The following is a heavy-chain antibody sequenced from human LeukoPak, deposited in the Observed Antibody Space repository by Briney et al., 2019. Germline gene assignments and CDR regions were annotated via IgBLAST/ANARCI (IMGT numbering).Heavy chain of an antibody. V-gene: IGHV3-21*01. D-gene: IGHD5-12*01. Sequence: PGGSLRLSCAASGFTFSSYNMNWVRQAPGKGLEWVSSISSSSSYIYYADSVKGRFTTSRDNAKNSLYLQMNSLRAEDTAVYYCARGSRAIVATKFARGRYMDVWGKGTTVTVSS. CDR1: GFTFSSYN. J-gene: IGHJ6*03. CDR3: ARGSRAIVATKFARGRYMDV. CDR2: ISSSSSYI.